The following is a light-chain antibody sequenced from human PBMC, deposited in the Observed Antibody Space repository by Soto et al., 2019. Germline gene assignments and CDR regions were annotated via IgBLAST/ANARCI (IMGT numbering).Light chain of an antibody. CDR1: SSDVGGYNY. V-gene: IGLV2-8*01. CDR2: EVS. CDR3: SSYAGSRYV. Sequence: QSVLTQPPYASGSPGQSVTIACTGTSSDVGGYNYVSWYQQHPGKAPKLMIYEVSKRPSGVPDRFSGSKSGNTASLTVSGLQAEDEADYYCSSYAGSRYVFGTGTKSPS. J-gene: IGLJ1*01.